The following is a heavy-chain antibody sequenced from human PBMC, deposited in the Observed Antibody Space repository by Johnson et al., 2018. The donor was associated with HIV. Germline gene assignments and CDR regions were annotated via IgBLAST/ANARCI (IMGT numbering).Heavy chain of an antibody. CDR1: GFTFSSYG. V-gene: IGHV3-30*18. CDR2: ISYDGSNK. CDR3: AKDSSFSYYYSDAFDI. Sequence: QMQLVESGGGVVQPGRSLRLSCAASGFTFSSYGMHWVRQAPGKGLEWVAVISYDGSNKYYADSVKGRFNISRDNSKNTLYLQMNSLRAEDTAVYYCAKDSSFSYYYSDAFDIWGQGTMVTVSS. J-gene: IGHJ3*02. D-gene: IGHD3-10*01.